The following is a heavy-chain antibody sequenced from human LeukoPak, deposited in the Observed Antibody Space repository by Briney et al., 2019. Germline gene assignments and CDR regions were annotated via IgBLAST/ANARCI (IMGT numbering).Heavy chain of an antibody. J-gene: IGHJ4*02. Sequence: TGGPLRLSCAESGFTYTTYGMQWVRQAPGKGLEGVAIIRYDGGDKYYADSVKGRFTISRDDSKNTLYLQMNSLRAEDTAVYYCAKNQFSSWYYFDYWGQGTLVTVSS. V-gene: IGHV3-30*02. CDR2: IRYDGGDK. CDR1: GFTYTTYG. D-gene: IGHD2-2*01. CDR3: AKNQFSSWYYFDY.